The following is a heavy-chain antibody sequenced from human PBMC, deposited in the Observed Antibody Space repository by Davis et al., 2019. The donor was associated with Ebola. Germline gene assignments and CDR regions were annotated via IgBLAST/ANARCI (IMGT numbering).Heavy chain of an antibody. CDR2: ISYDGSNK. Sequence: GESLKISCAASGFTFSTYAMYWVRQAPGKGLEWVAVISYDGSNKYYADSVKGRFTISRDNSKNTLYLQMDSLRAEDTAVYYCAKGSGRDYVWGRIPDYWGQGTLVTVSS. J-gene: IGHJ4*02. CDR3: AKGSGRDYVWGRIPDY. CDR1: GFTFSTYA. D-gene: IGHD3-16*01. V-gene: IGHV3-30-3*01.